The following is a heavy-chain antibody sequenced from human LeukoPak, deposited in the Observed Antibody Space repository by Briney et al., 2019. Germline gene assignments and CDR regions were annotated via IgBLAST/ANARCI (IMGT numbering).Heavy chain of an antibody. J-gene: IGHJ4*02. CDR1: ALTLSNAW. D-gene: IGHD3/OR15-3a*01. CDR2: IKSKTDGETT. CDR3: TTGTVSAPWTFY. V-gene: IGHV3-15*01. Sequence: PAGSLRLSCTVSALTLSNAWMSWVRQAPGKGLEWVGRIKSKTDGETTDYAAPVKGRFTISRDDSKNTLYLQMNSLQTEDTAAYYCTTGTVSAPWTFYWGQGTLVTVSA.